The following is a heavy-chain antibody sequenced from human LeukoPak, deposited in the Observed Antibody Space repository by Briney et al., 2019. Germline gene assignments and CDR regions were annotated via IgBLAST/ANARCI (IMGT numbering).Heavy chain of an antibody. CDR3: ARVSPNSQYSSGRIWFDP. CDR2: IYYSGNT. D-gene: IGHD6-19*01. Sequence: SETLSLTCTVSGGSISSSSYYWGWIRQPPGKGLEWIGNIYYSGNTYYNPSLKSRVTMSVDTSKNQFSLKLSSVTAADTAVYYCARVSPNSQYSSGRIWFDPWGQGTLVTVSS. J-gene: IGHJ5*02. V-gene: IGHV4-39*07. CDR1: GGSISSSSYY.